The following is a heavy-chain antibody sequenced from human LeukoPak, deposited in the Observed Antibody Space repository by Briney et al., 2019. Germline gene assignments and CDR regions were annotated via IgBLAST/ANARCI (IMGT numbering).Heavy chain of an antibody. J-gene: IGHJ5*02. D-gene: IGHD6-13*01. CDR3: ARDPGEAAGTWGWFDP. CDR1: GGSISSGGYY. CDR2: IYYSGST. V-gene: IGHV4-31*03. Sequence: PSETLSLTCTVSGGSISSGGYYWSWIRQHPGKGLEWIGYIYYSGSTYYNPSLKSRVTISVDTSKNQFSLKLSSVTAADTAVYYCARDPGEAAGTWGWFDPWGQGTLVTVSS.